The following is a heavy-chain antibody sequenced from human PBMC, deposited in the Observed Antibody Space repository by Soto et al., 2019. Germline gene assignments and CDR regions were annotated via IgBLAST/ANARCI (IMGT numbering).Heavy chain of an antibody. J-gene: IGHJ4*02. V-gene: IGHV4-30-2*01. CDR2: IYDSGST. CDR3: ARDHRSGSYGLDY. Sequence: PSETLSHTCAVSGVSIRSGGYSWSWIRQQPGKGLEWIGNIYDSGSTSYNPSLRSTNYNPSLKSRVTISVDRSKNQFSLNLSSVTAADTAVYYCARDHRSGSYGLDYWGQG. D-gene: IGHD3-10*01. CDR1: GVSIRSGGYS.